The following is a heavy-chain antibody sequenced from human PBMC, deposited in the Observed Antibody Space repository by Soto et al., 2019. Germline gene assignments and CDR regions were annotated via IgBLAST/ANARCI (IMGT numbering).Heavy chain of an antibody. CDR3: AKVRYYDILTGYYFPHYYFDY. Sequence: PGRSLRLSCAASGFTFSSYGMHWVRQAPGKGLEWVAIISYDGSNTYYADSVKGRFTISRDNSKNTLYLQMNSLRAEDTAVYYCAKVRYYDILTGYYFPHYYFDYWGQGTLVTVSS. V-gene: IGHV3-30*18. J-gene: IGHJ4*02. CDR2: ISYDGSNT. D-gene: IGHD3-9*01. CDR1: GFTFSSYG.